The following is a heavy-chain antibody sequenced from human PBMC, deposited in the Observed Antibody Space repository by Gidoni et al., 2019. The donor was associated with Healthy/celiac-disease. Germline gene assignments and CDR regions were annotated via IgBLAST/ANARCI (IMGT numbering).Heavy chain of an antibody. J-gene: IGHJ4*02. D-gene: IGHD5-12*01. V-gene: IGHV4-31*03. CDR1: GGSISSGGYY. Sequence: QVQLQESGPGLVKPSQTLSLTCTVSGGSISSGGYYWSWIRQHPGKGLEWIGYIYCSGSTYYNPSLKSRVTISVDTSKNQFSLKLSSVTAADTAVYYCARGGYSGYDRPTRLNYFDYWGQGTLVTVSS. CDR2: IYCSGST. CDR3: ARGGYSGYDRPTRLNYFDY.